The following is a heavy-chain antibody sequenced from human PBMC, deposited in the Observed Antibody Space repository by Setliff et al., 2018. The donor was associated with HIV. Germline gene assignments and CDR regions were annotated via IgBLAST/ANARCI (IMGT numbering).Heavy chain of an antibody. J-gene: IGHJ2*01. CDR2: ISTYNGNT. Sequence: ASVKVSCKASGYTFRSYGISWVRQAPGQGLEWMGWISTYNGNTNYAQRVQGRVTMTTDTSTSTAYMELRSLRSDDTAVYYCARDGSKADYGDYQGYWYFDLWGRGTLVTVSS. D-gene: IGHD4-17*01. CDR3: ARDGSKADYGDYQGYWYFDL. CDR1: GYTFRSYG. V-gene: IGHV1-18*01.